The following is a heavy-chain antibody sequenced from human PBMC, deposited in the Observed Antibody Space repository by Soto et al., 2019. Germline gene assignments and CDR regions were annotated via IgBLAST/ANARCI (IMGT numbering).Heavy chain of an antibody. CDR1: GFTFSSYD. CDR2: IGTAGDT. CDR3: ARAQVDVTLNYFDY. D-gene: IGHD4-4*01. J-gene: IGHJ4*02. V-gene: IGHV3-13*01. Sequence: GGSLRLSCAASGFTFSSYDMHWVRQATGKGLEWVSAIGTAGDTYYPGSVKGRFTISRENAKNSLYLQMNSLRAGDTAVYYCARAQVDVTLNYFDYWGQGTLVTVSS.